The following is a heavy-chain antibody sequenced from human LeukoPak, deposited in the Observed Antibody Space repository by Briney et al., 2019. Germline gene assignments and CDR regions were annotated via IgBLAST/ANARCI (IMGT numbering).Heavy chain of an antibody. V-gene: IGHV4-34*01. J-gene: IGHJ4*02. CDR2: INHSGST. CDR3: ARFNMVRGVDY. D-gene: IGHD3-10*01. CDR1: GGSISSYY. Sequence: SETLSLTCTVSGGSISSYYWSWIRQPPGKGLEWIGEINHSGSTNYNPSLKSRVTISVDTSKNQFSLKLSSVTAADTAVYYCARFNMVRGVDYWGQGTLVTVSS.